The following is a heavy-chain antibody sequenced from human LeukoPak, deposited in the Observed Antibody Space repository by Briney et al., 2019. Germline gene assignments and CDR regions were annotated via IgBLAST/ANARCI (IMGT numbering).Heavy chain of an antibody. Sequence: ASVKVSCKASGYTFTGHYIHWVRQAPGQGLEWMGWINPNSGGTNYVQKFQGRVTMTRDTSISTAYMELRRLRFDDTAVYYCARDADYYDSSGYFPFDYWGQGILVTVSS. J-gene: IGHJ4*02. CDR3: ARDADYYDSSGYFPFDY. CDR2: INPNSGGT. D-gene: IGHD3-22*01. V-gene: IGHV1-2*02. CDR1: GYTFTGHY.